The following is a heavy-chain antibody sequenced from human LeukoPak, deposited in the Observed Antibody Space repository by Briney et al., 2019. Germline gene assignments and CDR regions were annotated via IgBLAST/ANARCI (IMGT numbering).Heavy chain of an antibody. CDR2: IKQDGSEK. D-gene: IGHD3-22*01. V-gene: IGHV3-7*01. CDR3: ASAWHLGIVVVMLDS. Sequence: PGGSLRLSCAASGFTFSTYYMSWVRQAPGTGLEWVANIKQDGSEKYYVDSVKGRFTISRDNSKNTPYLQMNSLRVEDTAVYYCASAWHLGIVVVMLDSWGQGTLVTVSS. J-gene: IGHJ4*02. CDR1: GFTFSTYY.